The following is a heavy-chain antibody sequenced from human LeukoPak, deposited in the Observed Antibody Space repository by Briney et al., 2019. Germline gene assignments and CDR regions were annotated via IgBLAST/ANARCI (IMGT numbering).Heavy chain of an antibody. CDR2: ISYDGSNK. CDR3: AKALYSSGWYVYY. J-gene: IGHJ4*02. D-gene: IGHD6-19*01. CDR1: GFTFSSYG. V-gene: IGHV3-30*18. Sequence: GGSLRLSCAASGFTFSSYGMPWVRQAPGKGLEWVAVISYDGSNKYYADSVKGRFTISRDNSKNTLYLQMNSLRAEDTAVYYCAKALYSSGWYVYYWGQGTLVTVSS.